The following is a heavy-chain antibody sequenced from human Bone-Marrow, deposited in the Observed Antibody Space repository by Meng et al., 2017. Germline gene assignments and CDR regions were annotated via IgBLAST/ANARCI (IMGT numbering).Heavy chain of an antibody. CDR3: ARNKPPITMVRGVIGGFDY. J-gene: IGHJ4*02. D-gene: IGHD3-10*01. Sequence: ESLKISCAVSGYSINNGYYWSWIRQPPGKGLEWIGEINHSGSTNYNPSLKSRVTISVDTSKNQFSLKLSSVTAADTAVYYCARNKPPITMVRGVIGGFDYWGQGTLVTVSS. CDR1: GYSINNGYY. CDR2: INHSGST. V-gene: IGHV4-38-2*01.